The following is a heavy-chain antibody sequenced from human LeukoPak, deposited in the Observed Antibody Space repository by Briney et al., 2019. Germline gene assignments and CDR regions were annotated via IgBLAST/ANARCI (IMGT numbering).Heavy chain of an antibody. J-gene: IGHJ4*02. Sequence: GESLKISCKGSGYSFTSYWIGWVRPMPGKGLEWMGIIYPGDSDTRYSPSFQGQVTTSADKSISTAYLQWSSLKASDTAMYYCARPRRGGFGESNTIDYWGQGTLVTVSS. CDR1: GYSFTSYW. CDR2: IYPGDSDT. V-gene: IGHV5-51*01. CDR3: ARPRRGGFGESNTIDY. D-gene: IGHD3-10*01.